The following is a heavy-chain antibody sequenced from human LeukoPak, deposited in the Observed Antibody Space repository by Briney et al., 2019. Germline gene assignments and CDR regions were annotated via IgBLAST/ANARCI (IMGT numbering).Heavy chain of an antibody. CDR3: ARVKVIITSFDY. J-gene: IGHJ4*02. Sequence: ASVKVSCKASGYTFTGYYMHWVRQAPGQGLEWMGWINPNSGGTNYAQKFQGRVTMTRGTSISTAYMELSRLRSDDTAVYYCARVKVIITSFDYWGQGTLVTVSS. V-gene: IGHV1-2*02. CDR2: INPNSGGT. CDR1: GYTFTGYY. D-gene: IGHD3-10*01.